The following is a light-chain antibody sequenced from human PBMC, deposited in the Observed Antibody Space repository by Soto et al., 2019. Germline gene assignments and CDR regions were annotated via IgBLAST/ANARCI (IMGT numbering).Light chain of an antibody. CDR3: QHYGNTPPSVT. V-gene: IGKV1-39*02. CDR2: AAS. J-gene: IGKJ3*01. CDR1: QPISSY. Sequence: DIQMTQPPSSLSASVGDRVTITCRASQPISSYLSWYQQKPGKAPKLLIYAASKLYSGVPSRFSGSGSGTEFTLTINSLQPEDFAVYYCQHYGNTPPSVTFGPGTKVDIK.